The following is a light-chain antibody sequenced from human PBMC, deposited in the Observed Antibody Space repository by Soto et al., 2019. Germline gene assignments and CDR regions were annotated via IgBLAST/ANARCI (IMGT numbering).Light chain of an antibody. CDR1: QSVDIN. J-gene: IGKJ2*01. CDR3: QQYSKWPPTYT. CDR2: GAS. V-gene: IGKV3-15*01. Sequence: EIVMTQSPVTLSASPGDTVTLSCRASQSVDINLAWYQQKPGRAPRLLISGASTRASDIPSRFSGSGSGTDFTHTISSLQSEDSAMYFCQQYSKWPPTYTFGQGTKVQIK.